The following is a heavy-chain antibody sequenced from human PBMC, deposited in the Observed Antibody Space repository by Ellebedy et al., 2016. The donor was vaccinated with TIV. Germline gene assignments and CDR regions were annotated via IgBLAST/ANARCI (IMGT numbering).Heavy chain of an antibody. D-gene: IGHD2-2*02. V-gene: IGHV5-10-1*01. CDR1: GYSFTSYW. CDR3: ATTAMGHYCSSTSCYRRGYYYYGMDV. Sequence: GESLKISXKGSGYSFTSYWISWVRQMPGKGLEWMGRIDPSDSYTNYSPSFQGHVTISADKSISTAYLQWSSLKASDTAMYYCATTAMGHYCSSTSCYRRGYYYYGMDVWGQGTTVTVSS. J-gene: IGHJ6*02. CDR2: IDPSDSYT.